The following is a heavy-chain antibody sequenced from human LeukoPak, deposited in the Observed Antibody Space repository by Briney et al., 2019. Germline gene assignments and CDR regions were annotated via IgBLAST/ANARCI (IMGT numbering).Heavy chain of an antibody. CDR3: ASERYDDFWSGFFSFDN. V-gene: IGHV3-23*01. CDR2: LSGDGGTT. D-gene: IGHD3-3*01. CDR1: GFSFKHYA. Sequence: GGSLRLSCVGSGFSFKHYAFNWVRQAPGKGLEWVSALSGDGGTTYYTNSVRGRLTVSRDNFKNTVYLQMNSLRAEDTGMYYCASERYDDFWSGFFSFDNWGQGTLVTVSS. J-gene: IGHJ4*02.